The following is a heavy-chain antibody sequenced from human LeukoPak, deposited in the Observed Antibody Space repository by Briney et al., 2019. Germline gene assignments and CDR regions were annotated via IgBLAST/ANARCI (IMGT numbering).Heavy chain of an antibody. CDR3: ATEGKMVRGVYTDY. V-gene: IGHV1-2*02. D-gene: IGHD3-10*01. J-gene: IGHJ4*02. Sequence: GASVKVSCKASGYTFTGYYMRWVRQAPGQGLEWMGWINPNSGGTNYAQKFQGRATMTRDTSISTAYMELSRLRSDDTAVYYCATEGKMVRGVYTDYWGQGTLVTVSS. CDR2: INPNSGGT. CDR1: GYTFTGYY.